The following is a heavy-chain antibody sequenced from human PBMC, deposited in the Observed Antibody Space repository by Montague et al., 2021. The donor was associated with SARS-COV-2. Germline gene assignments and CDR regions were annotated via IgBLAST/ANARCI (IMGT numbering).Heavy chain of an antibody. CDR1: GGSITNYF. CDR2: IYYSGST. CDR3: ARGSGWMGNAFDI. V-gene: IGHV4-59*01. Sequence: SETLSLTCTVSGGSITNYFWNWVRQPPGKGMGWDWYIYYSGSTNXXPSPKSRVTISVDTSKNQFSLKLSPVTAADTAAYFCARGSGWMGNAFDIWGQGTMVTVSS. J-gene: IGHJ3*02. D-gene: IGHD6-19*01.